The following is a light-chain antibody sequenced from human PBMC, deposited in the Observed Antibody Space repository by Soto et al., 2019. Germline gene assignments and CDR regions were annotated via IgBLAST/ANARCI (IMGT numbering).Light chain of an antibody. V-gene: IGLV2-14*03. CDR1: SSDVGGYNY. CDR3: SSYTTSNTRQIV. J-gene: IGLJ1*01. CDR2: DVS. Sequence: QCALTQPASVSGAAGQAITISCNGTSSDVGGYNYVSWYQHHPGKAPKLMIYDVSNRPSGVSNRFSGSKSGNTASLTISGLQPEDEADYYCSSYTTSNTRQIVFGTGTKVTV.